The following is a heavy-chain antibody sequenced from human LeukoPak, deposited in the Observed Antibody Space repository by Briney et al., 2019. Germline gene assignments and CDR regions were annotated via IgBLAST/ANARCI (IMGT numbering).Heavy chain of an antibody. D-gene: IGHD2-2*02. CDR2: INSDGSIT. J-gene: IGHJ4*02. CDR3: ASRDYTSSKY. CDR1: GFAFSRYW. V-gene: IGHV3-74*01. Sequence: GGSLRLSCAASGFAFSRYWMHWVRQAPGKGVVWVSDINSDGSITRYADSVKGRFTISRDNAKNTLYLQMNSLRAEDTAVYYCASRDYTSSKYWGQGTLVTVSS.